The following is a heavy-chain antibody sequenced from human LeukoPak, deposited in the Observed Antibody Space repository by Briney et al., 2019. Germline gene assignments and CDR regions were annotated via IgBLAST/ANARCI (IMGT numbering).Heavy chain of an antibody. Sequence: GGSLRLSCAASGFTFSNSGMHWVRQPPGKGLEWVSFLRYDGSNKNYADSVRGRFTISRDNAKNTLDLLMDSLRAEDTAVYYCAKTDCRTTSCSIDHWGQGTLVIVSS. D-gene: IGHD2-2*01. CDR2: LRYDGSNK. CDR3: AKTDCRTTSCSIDH. CDR1: GFTFSNSG. J-gene: IGHJ4*02. V-gene: IGHV3-30*02.